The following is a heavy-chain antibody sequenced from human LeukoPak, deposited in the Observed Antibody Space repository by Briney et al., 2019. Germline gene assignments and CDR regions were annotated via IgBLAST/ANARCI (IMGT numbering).Heavy chain of an antibody. CDR3: AKDIKPGHDAFDI. V-gene: IGHV3-9*01. Sequence: GRSLRLSCAASGFTFDDYAMHWVRQAPGKGLEWVSGITWNSVNKGYADSVQGRFTISRDNAKNSLYLQMNNLSPEDTALYYCAKDIKPGHDAFDIWGQGTMVTVSS. CDR1: GFTFDDYA. J-gene: IGHJ3*02. D-gene: IGHD1-14*01. CDR2: ITWNSVNK.